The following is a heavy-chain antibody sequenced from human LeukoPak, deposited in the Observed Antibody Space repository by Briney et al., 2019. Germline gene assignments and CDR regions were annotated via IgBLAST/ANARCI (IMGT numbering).Heavy chain of an antibody. CDR3: ARVRGSGDIVATSAHAFDI. CDR1: GYTFNDYY. Sequence: ASVKVSCKASGYTFNDYYIHWVRQAPGQGLEWMGWINPNSGDANYAQKFQGRVTMTRDMSTSTVYMELSSLRSEDTAVYYCARVRGSGDIVATSAHAFDIWGQGTMVTVSS. D-gene: IGHD5-12*01. J-gene: IGHJ3*02. V-gene: IGHV1-2*02. CDR2: INPNSGDA.